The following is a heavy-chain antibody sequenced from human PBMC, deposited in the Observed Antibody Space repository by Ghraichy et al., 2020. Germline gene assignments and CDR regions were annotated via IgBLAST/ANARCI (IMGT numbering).Heavy chain of an antibody. CDR1: GFTFSDYP. CDR2: VIGSGDST. D-gene: IGHD1-26*01. Sequence: GGSLRLSCAASGFTFSDYPRTWVRQAPGKGLEWVSGVIGSGDSTYYADSGKGRFTISRDNSKNTLFLQMNSLRAEDTAIYYCAKDGQRGRYRTAEYFQHWGQGTLVIVSS. CDR3: AKDGQRGRYRTAEYFQH. J-gene: IGHJ1*01. V-gene: IGHV3-23*01.